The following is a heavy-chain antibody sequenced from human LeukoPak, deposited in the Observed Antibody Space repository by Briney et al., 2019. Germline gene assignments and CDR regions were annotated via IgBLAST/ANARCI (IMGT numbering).Heavy chain of an antibody. CDR1: GFTFSSYW. Sequence: SGGSLRLXCAASGFTFSSYWMSWVRQAPGKGLEWVANIKQDGSEKYYVDSVKGRFTISRDNAKNSLYLQMNSLRAEDTAVYYCTRRSPYSSSRIPDYWGQGTLVTVSS. CDR3: TRRSPYSSSRIPDY. D-gene: IGHD6-6*01. CDR2: IKQDGSEK. J-gene: IGHJ4*02. V-gene: IGHV3-7*01.